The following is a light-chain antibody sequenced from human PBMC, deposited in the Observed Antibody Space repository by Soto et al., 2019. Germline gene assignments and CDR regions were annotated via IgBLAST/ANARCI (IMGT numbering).Light chain of an antibody. CDR2: EVS. Sequence: QSVLTQPASVSGSPGQTITISCTGTSSDVGGYADVSWYQQYPGKVPKLVISEVSNRPSGVSHRFSGSRSGNTASLTISGLQAEDEADYHCSSYTSSTTPVFGGGTKVTVL. V-gene: IGLV2-14*01. J-gene: IGLJ2*01. CDR1: SSDVGGYAD. CDR3: SSYTSSTTPV.